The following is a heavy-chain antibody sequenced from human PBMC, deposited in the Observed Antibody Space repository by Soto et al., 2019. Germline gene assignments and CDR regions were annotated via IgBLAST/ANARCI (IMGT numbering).Heavy chain of an antibody. Sequence: GASVKVSCKASGYTFTSYCISWVRQAPGQGLEWMGWISAYNGNTNYAQKLQGRVTMTTDTSTSTAYMELRSLRSDDTAVYYCARGPRFLEWFADFDPWGQGTLVTVSS. CDR1: GYTFTSYC. CDR3: ARGPRFLEWFADFDP. V-gene: IGHV1-18*01. J-gene: IGHJ5*02. CDR2: ISAYNGNT. D-gene: IGHD3-3*01.